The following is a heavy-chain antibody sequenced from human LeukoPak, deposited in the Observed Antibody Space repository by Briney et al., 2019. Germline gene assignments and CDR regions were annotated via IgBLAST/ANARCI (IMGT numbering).Heavy chain of an antibody. J-gene: IGHJ4*02. CDR2: IYTTGRT. CDR1: GVSISSYW. D-gene: IGHD5-24*01. V-gene: IGHV4-4*07. CDR3: ARAGYNISAFHSDF. Sequence: PSETLSLTCDVSGVSISSYWWSWVRKPAGKGLERIGRIYTTGRTNYSPSFQSRVTMSIDMSKNHFSLTLRSVTAADTAVYYCARAGYNISAFHSDFWGQGAPVTVSS.